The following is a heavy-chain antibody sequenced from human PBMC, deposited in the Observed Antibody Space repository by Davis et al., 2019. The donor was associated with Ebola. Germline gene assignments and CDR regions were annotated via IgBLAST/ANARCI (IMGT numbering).Heavy chain of an antibody. D-gene: IGHD3-10*01. CDR2: ITGSGGST. V-gene: IGHV3-23*01. CDR3: AKDRVRFDY. CDR1: GFIFSNYW. J-gene: IGHJ4*02. Sequence: GESLKISCAASGFIFSNYWMSWVRQAPGKGLEWVSSITGSGGSTYYADSVKGRFTISRDNSKNTLDLQMNSLRAEDTAVYYCAKDRVRFDYWGQGTLVTVSS.